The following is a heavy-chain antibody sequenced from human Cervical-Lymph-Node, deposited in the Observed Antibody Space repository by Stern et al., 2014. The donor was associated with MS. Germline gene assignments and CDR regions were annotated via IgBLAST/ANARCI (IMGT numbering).Heavy chain of an antibody. CDR2: IYHSRSF. CDR1: GGSVSSTNW. V-gene: IGHV4-4*02. CDR3: ARERQQYCNSEGCSYWYFDL. J-gene: IGHJ2*01. Sequence: QVQLQESGPGLVKPSGTLSLTCAVSGGSVSSTNWWSWVRQSPGKRLEWIGNIYHSRSFTSLPSCMIRFSISQDNSKNRLPLHLTSVTAADTAVYYCARERQQYCNSEGCSYWYFDLWGRGTLVTVSS. D-gene: IGHD2/OR15-2a*01.